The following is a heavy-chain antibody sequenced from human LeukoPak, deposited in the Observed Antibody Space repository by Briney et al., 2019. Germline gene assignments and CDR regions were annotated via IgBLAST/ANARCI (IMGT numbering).Heavy chain of an antibody. CDR1: GFTFSSYS. CDR2: ISSSSSYI. D-gene: IGHD3-10*01. CDR3: AKDLYHGSGSY. V-gene: IGHV3-21*01. Sequence: PGGSLRLSCAASGFTFSSYSMNWVRQAPGKGLEWVSSISSSSSYIYYADSVKGRFTISRDNSKNTLYLQMNSLRAEDTAVYYCAKDLYHGSGSYWGQGTLVTVSS. J-gene: IGHJ4*02.